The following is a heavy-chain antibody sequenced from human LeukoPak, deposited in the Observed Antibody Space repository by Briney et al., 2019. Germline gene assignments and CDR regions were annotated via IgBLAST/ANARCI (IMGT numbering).Heavy chain of an antibody. D-gene: IGHD3-22*01. CDR2: MSYEGSVQ. CDR3: ARLMYYFDSSGFGVDY. V-gene: IGHV3-30*03. CDR1: GFIFSSYG. Sequence: PGGSLRLSCAASGFIFSSYGMHWVRQAPGKGLEWVAFMSYEGSVQHYADSVKGRFTISRDNSMNTLYLQMNSLRPEDTAIYYCARLMYYFDSSGFGVDYWGQGTLVTVSS. J-gene: IGHJ4*02.